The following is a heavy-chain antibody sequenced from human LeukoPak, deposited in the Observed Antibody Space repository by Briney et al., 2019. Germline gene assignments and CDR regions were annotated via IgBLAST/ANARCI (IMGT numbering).Heavy chain of an antibody. CDR1: GYSISSGYY. V-gene: IGHV4-38-2*01. J-gene: IGHJ4*02. CDR3: ARSLRSHYFDY. CDR2: IYHSGST. D-gene: IGHD4-17*01. Sequence: SETLSLTCAVSGYSISSGYYWGWIRQPPGKGLEWIGSIYHSGSTYYNPSLKSRVTISVDTSKNQFSPKLSSVTAADTAVYYCARSLRSHYFDYWGQGTLVTVSS.